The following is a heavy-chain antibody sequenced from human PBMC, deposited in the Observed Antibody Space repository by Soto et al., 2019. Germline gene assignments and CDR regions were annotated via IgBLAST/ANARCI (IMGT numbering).Heavy chain of an antibody. CDR2: IYHSGSI. J-gene: IGHJ4*02. V-gene: IGHV4-34*01. Sequence: PSETLSLTCTVSGGSISSYYWSWIRQPPGKGLEWIGEIYHSGSINHKPSLKSRVTMSVDTSNNQFSLKLTSVTATDTAVYYCARGLISGSSFSGGWYYFDNWGQGTLLTVSS. D-gene: IGHD1-26*01. CDR1: GGSISSYY. CDR3: ARGLISGSSFSGGWYYFDN.